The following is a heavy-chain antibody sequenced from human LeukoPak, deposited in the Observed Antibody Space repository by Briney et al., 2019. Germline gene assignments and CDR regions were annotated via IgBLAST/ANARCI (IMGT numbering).Heavy chain of an antibody. V-gene: IGHV4-39*01. Sequence: SETLSLTCTVSGGSISSSSYYWGWIRQPPGKGLEWIGSIYYSGSTYYNLSLKSRVTISVDTSKNQFSLKLSSVTAADTAVYYCARLYGSGSYYNLDYWGQGTLVTVSS. CDR2: IYYSGST. CDR3: ARLYGSGSYYNLDY. D-gene: IGHD3-10*01. J-gene: IGHJ4*02. CDR1: GGSISSSSYY.